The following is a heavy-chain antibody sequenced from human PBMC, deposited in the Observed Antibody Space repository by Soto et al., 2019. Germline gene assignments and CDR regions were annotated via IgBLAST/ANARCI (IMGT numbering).Heavy chain of an antibody. D-gene: IGHD6-19*01. V-gene: IGHV1-69*13. Sequence: GASVKVSCKASGGTFSSYTITWVRQAPGQGLEWMGGIIPIFGTTNYAQKFRGRVTITADESTSTAFMQMNSLSAEDTATYYCASPPYLAVNGIDSWGQGTLVTVSS. CDR1: GGTFSSYT. CDR3: ASPPYLAVNGIDS. J-gene: IGHJ5*01. CDR2: IIPIFGTT.